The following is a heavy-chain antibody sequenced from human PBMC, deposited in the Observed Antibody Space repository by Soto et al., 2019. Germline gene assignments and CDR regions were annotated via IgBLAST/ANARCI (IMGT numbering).Heavy chain of an antibody. CDR1: GFTFSNYY. CDR2: ISSTVRTI. J-gene: IGHJ4*02. D-gene: IGHD6-19*01. CDR3: ARSYSSGWEFDY. V-gene: IGHV3-11*01. Sequence: GGSLRLSCGASGFTFSNYYMSWIRQAPGKGLEWVSYISSTVRTIYYADSVKGRFTVSRDNAQNSLSLKLNSLRVEDTAVYYCARSYSSGWEFDYWGQGTQVTVSS.